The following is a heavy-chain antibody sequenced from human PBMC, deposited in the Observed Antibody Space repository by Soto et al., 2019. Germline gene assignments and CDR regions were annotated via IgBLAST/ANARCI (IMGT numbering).Heavy chain of an antibody. CDR3: AKGQSGYYYDSSGYRDNAFDI. Sequence: GGSLRPSCAASGFTFSSYGMHWVRQAPGKGLEWVAVISYDGSNKYYADSVKGRFTISRDNSKNTLYLQMNSLRAEDTAVYYCAKGQSGYYYDSSGYRDNAFDIWGQGTMVTVPS. D-gene: IGHD3-22*01. J-gene: IGHJ3*02. CDR2: ISYDGSNK. CDR1: GFTFSSYG. V-gene: IGHV3-30*18.